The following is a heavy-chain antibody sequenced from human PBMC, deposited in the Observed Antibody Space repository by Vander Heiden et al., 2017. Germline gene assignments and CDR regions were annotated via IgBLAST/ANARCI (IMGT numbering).Heavy chain of an antibody. CDR3: TRGSGWYTFDY. V-gene: IGHV1-46*03. Sequence: QVQLVQPGGEVRKTGASVKVSCKASGYTFTTYYIHWVRQAPGQGLEWMGIINPSGGSTTYSQMFQGRVTMTRDTSTSTVYMELSSLRSEDTAVYYCTRGSGWYTFDYWGQEPWSPSPQ. J-gene: IGHJ4*01. CDR1: GYTFTTYY. CDR2: INPSGGST. D-gene: IGHD6-19*01.